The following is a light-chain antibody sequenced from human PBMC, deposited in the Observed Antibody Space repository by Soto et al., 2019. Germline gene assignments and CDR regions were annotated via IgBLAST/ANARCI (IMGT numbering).Light chain of an antibody. CDR3: QHYGSSAYT. J-gene: IGKJ2*01. V-gene: IGKV3-20*01. Sequence: EIVLTQSPGTLSLSPGERATLSCRASQSVRSNYLAWYQQKPGQAPRLLIYGASSRATGIPDRFSGSGSGTDFTLTISRLEPEDFAVYYCQHYGSSAYTFGQGTTLAIK. CDR1: QSVRSNY. CDR2: GAS.